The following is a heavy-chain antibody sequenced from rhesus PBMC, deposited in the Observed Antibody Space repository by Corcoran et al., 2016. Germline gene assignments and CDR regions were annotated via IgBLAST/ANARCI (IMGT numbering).Heavy chain of an antibody. CDR2: ISGSDGST. V-gene: IGHV4-173*01. Sequence: QLQLQESGPGLVKPSETLSLTCAVSGVSISSNWWSWIRHPPGKGLEWIGRISGSDGSTNYNPSLKRRVTTSTDTSKNQFSLKLSSVTAADTAVYYCARDWCHGSGCSSLDVWGRGVLVTVSS. CDR3: ARDWCHGSGCSSLDV. CDR1: GVSISSNW. D-gene: IGHD2-21*01. J-gene: IGHJ5-2*02.